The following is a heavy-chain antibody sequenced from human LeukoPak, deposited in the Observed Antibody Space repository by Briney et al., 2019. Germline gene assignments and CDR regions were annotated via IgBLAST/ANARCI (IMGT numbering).Heavy chain of an antibody. D-gene: IGHD1-26*01. Sequence: GGSLRLSCKGSGFTFTNACMSWVRLAPGKGLEWVSAISGSGGSTYYADSVKGRFTISRDNAKKSLYLQMNSLRAEDTAVYYCARDRVGGSYVFDIWGQGTMVTVSS. CDR3: ARDRVGGSYVFDI. J-gene: IGHJ3*02. V-gene: IGHV3-11*04. CDR2: ISGSGGST. CDR1: GFTFTNAC.